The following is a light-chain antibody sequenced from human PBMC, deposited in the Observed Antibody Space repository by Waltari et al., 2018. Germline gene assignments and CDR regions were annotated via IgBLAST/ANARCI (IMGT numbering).Light chain of an antibody. CDR2: DVR. Sequence: QSALTQPASVSGSPGQSITISCTGTSRDVGGYNYVSWYQQHPGKAPKLMIYDVRTRPSGVSNRFSGSKSGNTASLTISGLQAEDEADYYCSSYTSSSTRVFGGGTKLTVL. V-gene: IGLV2-14*01. CDR1: SRDVGGYNY. J-gene: IGLJ3*02. CDR3: SSYTSSSTRV.